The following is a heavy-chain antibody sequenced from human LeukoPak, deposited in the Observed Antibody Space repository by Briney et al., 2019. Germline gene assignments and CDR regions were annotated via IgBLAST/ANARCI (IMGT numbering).Heavy chain of an antibody. Sequence: GASVKVSCKASGYTFTSYGISWVRQAPGQGLEWMGWISAYNGNTNYAQKLQGRVTMTTDTSTSTAYMELRSLRSDDTAVYYCARDALRLGELSLEINFDYWGQGTLVTVSS. D-gene: IGHD3-16*02. CDR2: ISAYNGNT. CDR1: GYTFTSYG. CDR3: ARDALRLGELSLEINFDY. J-gene: IGHJ4*02. V-gene: IGHV1-18*01.